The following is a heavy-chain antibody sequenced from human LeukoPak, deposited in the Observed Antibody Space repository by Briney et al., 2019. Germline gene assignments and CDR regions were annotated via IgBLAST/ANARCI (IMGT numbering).Heavy chain of an antibody. CDR3: ASIGYCSSTSCSFGFDY. Sequence: GGSLRLSCAASGFTFSSYWMSWVRQAPGKGLEWVANIKQDGSEEYYVDSVKGRFTISRDNAKNSLYLQMNSLRAEDTAVYYCASIGYCSSTSCSFGFDYWGQGTLVTVSS. D-gene: IGHD2-2*01. CDR1: GFTFSSYW. CDR2: IKQDGSEE. J-gene: IGHJ4*02. V-gene: IGHV3-7*01.